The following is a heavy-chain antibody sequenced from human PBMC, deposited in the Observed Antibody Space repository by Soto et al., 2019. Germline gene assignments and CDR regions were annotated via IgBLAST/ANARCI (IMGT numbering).Heavy chain of an antibody. V-gene: IGHV5-10-1*01. CDR3: ARLSAGILTGTRYGMDV. CDR2: IDPSDSYT. D-gene: IGHD3-9*01. J-gene: IGHJ6*02. Sequence: GESLKISCKGSGYSFTSYWISWVRQMPGKGLEWMGRIDPSDSYTNYSPSFQGHVTISADKSISTAYLQWSSLKASDTAMYYCARLSAGILTGTRYGMDVWGQGTTVTVSS. CDR1: GYSFTSYW.